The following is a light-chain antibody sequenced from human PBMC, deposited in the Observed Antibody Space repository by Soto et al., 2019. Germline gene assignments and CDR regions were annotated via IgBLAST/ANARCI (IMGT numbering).Light chain of an antibody. CDR1: TSNIESNY. J-gene: IGLJ2*01. Sequence: QSVLTQPPSASGTPGQRVTISCSGSTSNIESNYVYWFQQLPGTAPKLLIYRSDQRPSGVPDRFSGYKSGTAASLAISGLRSEDEADYYCAAWDDSLSGGVFGGGTKLTVL. CDR2: RSD. CDR3: AAWDDSLSGGV. V-gene: IGLV1-47*01.